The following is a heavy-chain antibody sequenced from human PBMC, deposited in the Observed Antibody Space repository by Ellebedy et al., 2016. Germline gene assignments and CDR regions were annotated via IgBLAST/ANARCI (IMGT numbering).Heavy chain of an antibody. D-gene: IGHD3-16*01. CDR2: IWYDGSNK. Sequence: GESLKISXAASGFTFSSYGMHWVRQAPGKGLEWVAVIWYDGSNKYYADSVKGRFTISRDNSKNTLYLQMNSLRAEDTAVYYCARDRGGYFDYWGQGTLVTVSS. CDR1: GFTFSSYG. CDR3: ARDRGGYFDY. J-gene: IGHJ4*02. V-gene: IGHV3-33*01.